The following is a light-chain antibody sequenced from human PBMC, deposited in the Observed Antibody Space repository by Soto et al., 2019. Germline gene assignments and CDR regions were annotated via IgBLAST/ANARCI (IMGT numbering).Light chain of an antibody. Sequence: QSVLTQPPSVSGAPGQRVTISCTGSSSNIGAGYDVHWYQQLPGTAPKLLIYGNSNRPSGVPDRFSGSKSGTSASLAITGIQAEDEADYYCQSYDSSLSVYVVFGGGTKLTVL. V-gene: IGLV1-40*01. CDR2: GNS. CDR3: QSYDSSLSVYVV. J-gene: IGLJ2*01. CDR1: SSNIGAGYD.